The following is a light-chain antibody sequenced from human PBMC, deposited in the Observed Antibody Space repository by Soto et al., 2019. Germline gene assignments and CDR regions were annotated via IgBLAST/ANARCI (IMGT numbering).Light chain of an antibody. V-gene: IGLV1-44*01. CDR3: AAWDDSLNREV. CDR1: SSNIGSDT. CDR2: SNN. Sequence: QSVLTQPPSASGTPGQRVTISCSGSSSNIGSDTVNWYQQLPGTAPKLLIYSNNQRPSGVPVRFSGSKSGTSASLAISGLQSEDEAVYSCAAWDDSLNREVFGGGTKLTVL. J-gene: IGLJ3*02.